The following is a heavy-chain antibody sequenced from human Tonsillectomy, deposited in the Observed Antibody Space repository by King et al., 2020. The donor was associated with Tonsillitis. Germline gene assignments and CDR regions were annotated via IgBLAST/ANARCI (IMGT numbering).Heavy chain of an antibody. CDR3: AKEGRAAGTYAEYFQH. CDR1: GFSFSSYG. D-gene: IGHD6-13*01. V-gene: IGHV3-30*18. Sequence: VQLVESGGGVVQPGRSLRLSCAASGFSFSSYGMHWVRQAPGKGLEWVTVISYDGSNKYYADSVKGRFTISRDNSKNTLYLQRNSLRVEDTAVYYCAKEGRAAGTYAEYFQHWGQGTLVTVSS. J-gene: IGHJ1*01. CDR2: ISYDGSNK.